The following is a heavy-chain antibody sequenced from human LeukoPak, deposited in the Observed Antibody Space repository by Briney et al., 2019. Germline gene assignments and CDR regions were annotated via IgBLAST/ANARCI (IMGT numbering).Heavy chain of an antibody. D-gene: IGHD1-14*01. CDR1: GGSVSSYY. J-gene: IGHJ4*02. CDR2: IYYSGST. CDR3: ARGTLAIDY. V-gene: IGHV4-39*01. Sequence: PSETLSLTCDVYGGSVSSYYWGWIRQPPGKGLEWIGSIYYSGSTYYNPSLKSRVTISVDTSKNQFSLKLSSVTAADTAVYYCARGTLAIDYWGQGTLVTVSS.